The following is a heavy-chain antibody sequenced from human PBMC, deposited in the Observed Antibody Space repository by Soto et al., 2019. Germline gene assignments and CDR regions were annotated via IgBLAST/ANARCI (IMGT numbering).Heavy chain of an antibody. CDR1: GFTFSSDA. CDR3: AKEALRYFDPFDY. D-gene: IGHD3-9*01. Sequence: PGGSLRLSXAASGFTFSSDAMSCVRQAPGKRLEWVSAISGSGGSTYYADSVKGRFTISRDNSKNALYLQMNSLRAEDTDVYYCAKEALRYFDPFDYWGQGTLVTVSS. J-gene: IGHJ4*02. CDR2: ISGSGGST. V-gene: IGHV3-23*01.